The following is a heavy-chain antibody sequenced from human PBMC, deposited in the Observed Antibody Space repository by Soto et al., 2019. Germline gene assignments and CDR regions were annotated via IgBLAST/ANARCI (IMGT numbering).Heavy chain of an antibody. CDR3: ARRYGGNLDY. D-gene: IGHD1-26*01. J-gene: IGHJ4*02. Sequence: PSETLSLTCSVSGGSISSGDCYWSWIRQTPGKGLEWIAYNYYSGIIYYNPSLKSRVTMSRDTSKNQFFLNLDSVTAADTAVYYCARRYGGNLDYWGQGTLVT. CDR1: GGSISSGDCY. CDR2: NYYSGII. V-gene: IGHV4-30-4*01.